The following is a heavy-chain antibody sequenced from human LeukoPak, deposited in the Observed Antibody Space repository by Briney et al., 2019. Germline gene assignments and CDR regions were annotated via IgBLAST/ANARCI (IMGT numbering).Heavy chain of an antibody. Sequence: PSETLSLTCTVSGGSISSSSYYWGWIRQPPGKGLEWIGSIYYSGSTYSNPSPKSRVTISVDTSKNQFSLKLTSVTAADTAVYYCARGARYNWNAYDYMDVWGKGTTVTVSS. J-gene: IGHJ6*03. CDR2: IYYSGST. CDR3: ARGARYNWNAYDYMDV. D-gene: IGHD1-20*01. CDR1: GGSISSSSYY. V-gene: IGHV4-39*07.